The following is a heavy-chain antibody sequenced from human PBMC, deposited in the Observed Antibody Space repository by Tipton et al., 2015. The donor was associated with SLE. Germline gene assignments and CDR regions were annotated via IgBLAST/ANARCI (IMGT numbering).Heavy chain of an antibody. CDR1: GYSISSGYY. V-gene: IGHV4-38-2*01. CDR3: ARGSTIFGVVI. D-gene: IGHD3-3*01. J-gene: IGHJ4*02. Sequence: GLVKPSETLSLTCAVSGYSISSGYYWGWIRQPPGKGLEWIGSIYYSGSTYYNPSLKRRVTISVDTSKNQFSLKLSSVTAADTAVYYCARGSTIFGVVIWGQGTLVTVSS. CDR2: IYYSGST.